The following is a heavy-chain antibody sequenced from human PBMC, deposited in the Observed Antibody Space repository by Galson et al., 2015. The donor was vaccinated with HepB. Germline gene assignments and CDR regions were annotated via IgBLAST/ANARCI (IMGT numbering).Heavy chain of an antibody. D-gene: IGHD1-26*01. J-gene: IGHJ4*02. CDR3: ARDPSGSYPLAYDY. CDR1: GFTVSSNY. Sequence: SLRLSCAASGFTVSSNYMSWVRQAPGKGLEWVSVIYSGGSTYYADSVKGRFTISRDNSKNTLYLQMNSLRAEDTAVYYCARDPSGSYPLAYDYWGQGTLVTVSS. V-gene: IGHV3-66*01. CDR2: IYSGGST.